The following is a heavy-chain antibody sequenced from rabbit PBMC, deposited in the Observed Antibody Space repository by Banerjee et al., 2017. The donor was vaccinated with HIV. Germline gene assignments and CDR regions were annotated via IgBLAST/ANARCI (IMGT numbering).Heavy chain of an antibody. CDR2: INTSSGNT. CDR1: GFSFSNKYV. J-gene: IGHJ4*01. D-gene: IGHD4-1*01. Sequence: QEQLEESGGGLVKPEGSLTLTCKASGFSFSNKYVMCWVRQAPGKGLEWIACINTSSGNTVYATWAKGRFTISRTSSTTVALQMTSLTAADTATYFCARDGSGWGANFNLWGPGTLVTVS. CDR3: ARDGSGWGANFNL. V-gene: IGHV1S45*01.